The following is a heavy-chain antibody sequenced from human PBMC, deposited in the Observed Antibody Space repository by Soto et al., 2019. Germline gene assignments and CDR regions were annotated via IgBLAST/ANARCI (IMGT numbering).Heavy chain of an antibody. Sequence: GGSLRLSCVASGFTFRTYTMNWVRQAPGKXLEWVSGIRGFSPYTFYAESVKGRFTISRDNAKNSLYLQMNSLGVEDTAVYYCARDRGYDAHDYYYNAMDVWGQGPTVTVSS. D-gene: IGHD2-15*01. CDR3: ARDRGYDAHDYYYNAMDV. CDR1: GFTFRTYT. V-gene: IGHV3-21*01. CDR2: IRGFSPYT. J-gene: IGHJ6*02.